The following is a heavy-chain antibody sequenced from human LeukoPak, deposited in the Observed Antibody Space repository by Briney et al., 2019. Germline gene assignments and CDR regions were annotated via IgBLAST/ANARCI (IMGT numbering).Heavy chain of an antibody. D-gene: IGHD7-27*01. CDR1: GFTFSTYA. V-gene: IGHV3-48*01. Sequence: GGSLRLSCAASGFTFSTYAMDWVRQAPGKGLEWVSYLSSSSRVIYHADSVKGRFTISRDNAKNSLYLQMNSLRTEDTAVYYCVRDGSSWGNFDYWGQGTLVSVSS. CDR3: VRDGSSWGNFDY. CDR2: LSSSSRVI. J-gene: IGHJ4*02.